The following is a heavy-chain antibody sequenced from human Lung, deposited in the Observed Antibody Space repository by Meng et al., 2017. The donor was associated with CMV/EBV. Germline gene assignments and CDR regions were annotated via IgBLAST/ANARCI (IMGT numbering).Heavy chain of an antibody. CDR2: IRSKAHGGTT. J-gene: IGHJ4*02. CDR1: GFTFGDYA. Sequence: GGSXRLXCTASGFTFGDYAMTWVRQAPGKGLEWVGFIRSKAHGGTTDYAASVKGRFTISRDDSENIAYLEMNSLKTDDTAVYFCARGGTEGATDYWGQGTLVTVSS. CDR3: ARGGTEGATDY. D-gene: IGHD1-1*01. V-gene: IGHV3-49*04.